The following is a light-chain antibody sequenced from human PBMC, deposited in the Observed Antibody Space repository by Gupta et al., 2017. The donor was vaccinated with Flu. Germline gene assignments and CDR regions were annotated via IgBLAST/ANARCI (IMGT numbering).Light chain of an antibody. CDR1: QNIDEW. Sequence: DIRMTQSPSTLSASIGDTVTISCRASQNIDEWLAWYQLKPGKAPKLIIYKASKLEMGVPSRFSGSGSGEKFTLTSKQRQRDASAYYCAQQDFSYRSFGQGTKVEIK. CDR3: QQDFSYRS. J-gene: IGKJ1*01. V-gene: IGKV1-5*03. CDR2: KAS.